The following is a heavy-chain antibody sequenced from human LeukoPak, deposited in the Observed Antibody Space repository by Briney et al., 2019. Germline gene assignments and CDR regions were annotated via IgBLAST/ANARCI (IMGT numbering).Heavy chain of an antibody. J-gene: IGHJ2*01. V-gene: IGHV4-4*02. Sequence: PSGTLSLTCGVSGGSITTTNWWTWVRQPPGKGLEWIGEVHLDGRTNYNPSLESRLTISVDLSENHISLRLTSVTAADTAVYYCARDWGVYAHDWYFDLWGRGTLVTVSS. CDR1: GGSITTTNW. CDR2: VHLDGRT. D-gene: IGHD3-16*01. CDR3: ARDWGVYAHDWYFDL.